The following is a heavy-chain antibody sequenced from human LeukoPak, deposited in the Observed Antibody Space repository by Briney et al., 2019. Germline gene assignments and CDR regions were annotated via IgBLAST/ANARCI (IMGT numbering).Heavy chain of an antibody. CDR1: GFTFDGYA. CDR3: AKDIHFDYYDSSGYPNWFDP. D-gene: IGHD3-22*01. CDR2: ISWNSGSI. Sequence: GRSLRLSCAASGFTFDGYAMHWVRQAPGKGLEWVSGISWNSGSIGYADSVKGRFTISRDNAKNSLYLQMNSLRAEDTALYYCAKDIHFDYYDSSGYPNWFDPWGQGTLVTVSS. V-gene: IGHV3-9*01. J-gene: IGHJ5*02.